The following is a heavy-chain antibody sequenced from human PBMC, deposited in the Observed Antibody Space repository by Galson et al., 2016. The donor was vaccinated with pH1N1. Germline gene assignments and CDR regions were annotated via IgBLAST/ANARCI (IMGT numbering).Heavy chain of an antibody. CDR3: AFDTVPNGADH. CDR2: IYPRGTT. V-gene: IGHV3-53*01. CDR1: EFLVTDRF. Sequence: SLRLSCAASEFLVTDRFMSWVRQAPGQRPEWVSTIYPRGTTYYADFAEGRFTISRDTSKNMLFLHMHALRAEDTALYYWAFDTVPNGADHWGQGTLVTVSS. D-gene: IGHD4-17*01. J-gene: IGHJ5*02.